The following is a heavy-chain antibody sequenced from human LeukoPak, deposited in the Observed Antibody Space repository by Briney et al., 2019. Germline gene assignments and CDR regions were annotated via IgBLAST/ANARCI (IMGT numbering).Heavy chain of an antibody. CDR3: ARDPQGAAMIPGGFDY. D-gene: IGHD2-2*01. CDR1: GFTFSSYE. J-gene: IGHJ4*02. Sequence: PGGSLSLSCAASGFTFSSYEMNWVRQAPGKGLEWVSYISSSGSTIYYADSVKGRFTISRDNAKNSLHLQMNSLRAEDTAVYYCARDPQGAAMIPGGFDYWGQGTLVTVSS. CDR2: ISSSGSTI. V-gene: IGHV3-48*03.